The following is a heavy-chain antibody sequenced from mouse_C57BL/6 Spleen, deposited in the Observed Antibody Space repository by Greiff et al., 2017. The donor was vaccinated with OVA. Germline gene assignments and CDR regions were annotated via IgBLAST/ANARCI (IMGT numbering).Heavy chain of an antibody. V-gene: IGHV5-17*01. D-gene: IGHD4-1*01. CDR2: ISSGSSTI. J-gene: IGHJ2*01. Sequence: DVKLVESGGGLVKPGGSLKLSCAASGFTFSDYGMHWVRQAPEKGLEWVAYISSGSSTIYYADTVKGRFTISRDNAKNTLFLQMTSLRSEDTAMYYCARRPNFYYFDYWGQGTTLTVSS. CDR1: GFTFSDYG. CDR3: ARRPNFYYFDY.